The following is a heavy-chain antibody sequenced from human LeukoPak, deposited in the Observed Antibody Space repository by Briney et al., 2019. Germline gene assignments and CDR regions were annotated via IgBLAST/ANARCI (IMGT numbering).Heavy chain of an antibody. D-gene: IGHD3-22*01. J-gene: IGHJ4*02. CDR1: GYSISSGYY. CDR2: INHSGST. CDR3: ARAYYYDSSGYYYFDY. Sequence: PSETLSLTCAVSGYSISSGYYWSWIRQPPGKGLEWIGEINHSGSTNYNPSLKSRVTISVDTSKNQFSLKLSSVTAADTAVYYCARAYYYDSSGYYYFDYWGQGTLVTVSS. V-gene: IGHV4-34*01.